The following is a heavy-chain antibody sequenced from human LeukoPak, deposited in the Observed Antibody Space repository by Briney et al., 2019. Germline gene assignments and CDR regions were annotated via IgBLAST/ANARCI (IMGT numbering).Heavy chain of an antibody. D-gene: IGHD5-12*01. J-gene: IGHJ4*02. CDR1: GLTSSRYW. V-gene: IGHV3-74*01. CDR2: INNDGSST. CDR3: ATDGGYDSPDY. Sequence: GGSLRLSCVASGLTSSRYWMHWVRQTPGKGLVWVSRINNDGSSTSYADSVKGRFTISKDNAKNTLYLHMNSLRAEDTAVYYCATDGGYDSPDYWGQGTLVTVSS.